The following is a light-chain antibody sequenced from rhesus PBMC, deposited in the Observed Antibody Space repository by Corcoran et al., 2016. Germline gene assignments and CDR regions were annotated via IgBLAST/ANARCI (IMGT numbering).Light chain of an antibody. CDR1: QGINKE. V-gene: IGKV1-94*01. Sequence: DIQMTQSPSSLSASIGDRVTVTCRASQGINKELSWYQQKPGNAPTRLFYAASSLQTGVSFRFSGSGFGTDYNRTINSLQPEDVTTYYCLQEYTTPYSFGQGTKVEIK. CDR3: LQEYTTPYS. J-gene: IGKJ2*01. CDR2: AAS.